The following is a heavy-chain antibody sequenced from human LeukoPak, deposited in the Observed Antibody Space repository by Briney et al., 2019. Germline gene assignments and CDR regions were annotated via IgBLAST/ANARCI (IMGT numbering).Heavy chain of an antibody. D-gene: IGHD3-3*01. J-gene: IGHJ6*03. CDR1: GFTFSSYA. Sequence: GGSLRLSCAASGFTFSSYAMSWVRQAPGKGLEWVSDINGSGGNTYYADPVKGRFTISRDNSKNTLYLQMKSLRVEDTAVYYCVPRKEWSCDMDVWGKGTTVTVSS. CDR3: VPRKEWSCDMDV. V-gene: IGHV3-23*01. CDR2: INGSGGNT.